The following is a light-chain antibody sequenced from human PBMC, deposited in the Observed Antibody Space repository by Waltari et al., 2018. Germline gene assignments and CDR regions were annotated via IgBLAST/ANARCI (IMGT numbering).Light chain of an antibody. CDR1: AGAVTSGNY. CDR3: LLYDGSDQV. J-gene: IGLJ3*02. Sequence: QTVVTQEPSLTVSPGGAVTLTCASSAGAVTSGNYPNWIQQKPGQVPRSLIHSTTNRHPWTPARCSGSLLGGKAALTLSGVQPEDEAEYYCLLYDGSDQVFGGGTKLTVL. CDR2: STT. V-gene: IGLV7-43*01.